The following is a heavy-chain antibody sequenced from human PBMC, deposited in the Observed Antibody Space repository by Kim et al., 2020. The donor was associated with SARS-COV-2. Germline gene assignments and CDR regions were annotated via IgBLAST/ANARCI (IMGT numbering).Heavy chain of an antibody. V-gene: IGHV3-48*02. D-gene: IGHD2-2*01. J-gene: IGHJ4*02. Sequence: DSVRRRFTISRDNAKTSVYLQMNSLRDEDTAVYYCARHPARCSRSSCYFDYWGQGTLVTVSS. CDR3: ARHPARCSRSSCYFDY.